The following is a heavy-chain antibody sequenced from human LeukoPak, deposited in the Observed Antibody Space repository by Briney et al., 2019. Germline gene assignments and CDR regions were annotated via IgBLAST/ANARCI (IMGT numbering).Heavy chain of an antibody. J-gene: IGHJ6*03. V-gene: IGHV3-48*02. CDR2: LSRSNSII. Sequence: GGSLRLSCAASGFTFSSYSMNWVRQAPGKGLEWVSYLSRSNSIIYYEDSVKGRFTISRDNAKDSLYLQMNSLRDEDTAVYYCARDAPYDFWSGYQSGYMDVWGKGTTVTVSS. D-gene: IGHD3-3*01. CDR1: GFTFSSYS. CDR3: ARDAPYDFWSGYQSGYMDV.